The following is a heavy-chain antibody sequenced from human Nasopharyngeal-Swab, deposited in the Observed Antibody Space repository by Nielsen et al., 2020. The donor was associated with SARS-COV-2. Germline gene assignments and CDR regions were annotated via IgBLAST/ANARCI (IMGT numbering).Heavy chain of an antibody. CDR2: INPNSGGT. J-gene: IGHJ4*02. Sequence: ASVKVSCKASGYTFTGYYMHWVRQAPGQGLEWMGRINPNSGGTNYAQKFQGRVTMTRDTSISTAYMELSGLRSDDTAVYYCARGKDYYDSSGYYSGGDYWGQGTLVTVSS. CDR3: ARGKDYYDSSGYYSGGDY. V-gene: IGHV1-2*06. D-gene: IGHD3-22*01. CDR1: GYTFTGYY.